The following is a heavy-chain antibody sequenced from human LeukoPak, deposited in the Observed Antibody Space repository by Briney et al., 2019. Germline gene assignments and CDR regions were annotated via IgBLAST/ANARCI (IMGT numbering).Heavy chain of an antibody. CDR3: ARGYTFGGVIPYPWGY. CDR1: GGSFSGYY. D-gene: IGHD3-16*02. CDR2: INHSGST. Sequence: PSETLSLTCAVYGGSFSGYYWSWIRQPPGKGLEWIGEINHSGSTNYNPSLKSRVTISVDTSKNQFSLKLSSVTAADTAVYYCARGYTFGGVIPYPWGYWGQGTLVTVSS. V-gene: IGHV4-34*01. J-gene: IGHJ4*02.